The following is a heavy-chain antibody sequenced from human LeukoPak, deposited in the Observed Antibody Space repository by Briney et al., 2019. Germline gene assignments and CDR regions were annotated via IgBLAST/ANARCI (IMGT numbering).Heavy chain of an antibody. Sequence: GAPGKPSCKVSGHTLTVLSMHWVRQAPGNGLGWRGGFEPEDGETIYAQKFQGRVTMTEDTSTDTAYMELSSLRSEDTAVYYCATLSPLSGTTVPDYWGQGTLVTVSS. V-gene: IGHV1-24*01. D-gene: IGHD1-7*01. CDR1: GHTLTVLS. J-gene: IGHJ4*02. CDR3: ATLSPLSGTTVPDY. CDR2: FEPEDGET.